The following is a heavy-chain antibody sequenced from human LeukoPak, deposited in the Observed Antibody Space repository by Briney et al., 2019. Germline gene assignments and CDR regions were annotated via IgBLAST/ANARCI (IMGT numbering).Heavy chain of an antibody. CDR2: ISGTSTYI. CDR3: ARSNDFWSAIDY. D-gene: IGHD3-3*01. CDR1: GFTFSSYS. J-gene: IGHJ4*02. V-gene: IGHV3-21*01. Sequence: GGSLRLSCAASGFTFSSYSMNRVRQTPKKGLDWVSYISGTSTYIYYADSVKGRFTISRDNAKNSLYLQMNSLRAEDTAVYYCARSNDFWSAIDYWGQGTLVTVSS.